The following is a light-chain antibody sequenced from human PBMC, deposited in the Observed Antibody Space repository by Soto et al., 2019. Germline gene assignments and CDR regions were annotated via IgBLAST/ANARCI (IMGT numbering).Light chain of an antibody. Sequence: EIVLTQSPATLSSFPGYRFTLSCRASQAVNTRLAWYQHKPGQAPRLLIYLTSNRAAGIPARFSGSGSETDFTLTISDVEPEDFAVYYCHQRQSWPRTFGQGTKGDIK. CDR1: QAVNTR. J-gene: IGKJ1*01. CDR3: HQRQSWPRT. V-gene: IGKV3-11*01. CDR2: LTS.